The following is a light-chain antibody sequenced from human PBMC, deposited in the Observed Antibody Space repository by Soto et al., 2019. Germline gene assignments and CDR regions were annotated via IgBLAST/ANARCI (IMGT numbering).Light chain of an antibody. CDR3: QQYNSYST. CDR1: QSISSW. Sequence: DVQMTQSPSTLSASIGDRVTITCRARQSISSWVAWYQQKPGKAPQLLISGASGLQGGVPSRFSGSGSGTEFTLTISRLQPDDFATYYCQQYNSYSTFGGGTKVEIK. J-gene: IGKJ4*01. V-gene: IGKV1-5*01. CDR2: GAS.